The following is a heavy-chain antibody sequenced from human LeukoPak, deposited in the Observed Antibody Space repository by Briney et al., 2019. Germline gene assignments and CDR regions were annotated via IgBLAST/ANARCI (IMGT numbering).Heavy chain of an antibody. CDR3: ARDANWSDPGNWFDP. Sequence: ASVKVSCKASGYTFTAYYMHWVRQAPGQGLEWMGWINPDSAGTNYAQRFQGRVTMTRDTSISTAYMELSRLRSDDTAVYYCARDANWSDPGNWFDPWGQGSLVTVSS. D-gene: IGHD1-20*01. CDR1: GYTFTAYY. J-gene: IGHJ5*02. V-gene: IGHV1-2*02. CDR2: INPDSAGT.